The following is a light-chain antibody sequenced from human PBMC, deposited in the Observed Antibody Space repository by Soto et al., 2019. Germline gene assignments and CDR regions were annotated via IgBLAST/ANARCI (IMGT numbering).Light chain of an antibody. J-gene: IGKJ1*01. V-gene: IGKV3-20*01. CDR1: QSVSSSY. CDR2: GAS. Sequence: EIVLTQSPGTLSLSPGERATLSCRASQSVSSSYLAWYQQKPGQAPRLLIYGASGRATGIPDRFSGSGSGTDFTLTISRLEPEDFAVYYCQQYGSSPPRAFGQGNKVEIK. CDR3: QQYGSSPPRA.